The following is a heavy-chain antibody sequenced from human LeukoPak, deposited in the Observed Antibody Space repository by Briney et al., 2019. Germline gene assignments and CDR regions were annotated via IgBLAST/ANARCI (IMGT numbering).Heavy chain of an antibody. Sequence: ASVKVSCKASGYTFTNYGICWVRQAPGQGLEWMGWIGAYNGNTNYAQKLQGRVTMTTDTSTGTVYMELRSLRSDDTAVYYCARVVVSATNWFDPWGQGTLVTVSS. CDR3: ARVVVSATNWFDP. J-gene: IGHJ5*02. D-gene: IGHD2-21*02. V-gene: IGHV1-18*01. CDR2: IGAYNGNT. CDR1: GYTFTNYG.